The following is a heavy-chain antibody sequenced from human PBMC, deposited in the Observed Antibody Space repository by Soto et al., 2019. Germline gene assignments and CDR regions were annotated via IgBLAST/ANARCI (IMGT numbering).Heavy chain of an antibody. Sequence: SETLSLTCAVYGGSFSGYYWSWIRQPPGKVLEWIGEINHSGSTNYNPSLKSRVTISVDTSKNQFSLKLSSATAADTAVYYCARGCRSGYSGYDSRYGMDVWGQGTTVTVSS. CDR3: ARGCRSGYSGYDSRYGMDV. J-gene: IGHJ6*02. D-gene: IGHD5-12*01. CDR2: INHSGST. V-gene: IGHV4-34*01. CDR1: GGSFSGYY.